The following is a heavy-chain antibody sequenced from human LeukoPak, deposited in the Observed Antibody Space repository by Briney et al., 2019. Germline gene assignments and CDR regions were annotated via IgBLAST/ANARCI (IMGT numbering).Heavy chain of an antibody. CDR3: ARDSRGTGYYYYYGMDV. CDR1: GGSISSGSYY. V-gene: IGHV4-61*02. CDR2: IYTSGST. D-gene: IGHD3/OR15-3a*01. J-gene: IGHJ6*02. Sequence: SQTLSLTCTVSGGSISSGSYYWSWIRQPAGKGLEWIGRIYTSGSTNYNPSLQSRVTISVDTSKNQFSLKLTSVTAADTAVYYCARDSRGTGYYYYYGMDVWGQGTTVTVSS.